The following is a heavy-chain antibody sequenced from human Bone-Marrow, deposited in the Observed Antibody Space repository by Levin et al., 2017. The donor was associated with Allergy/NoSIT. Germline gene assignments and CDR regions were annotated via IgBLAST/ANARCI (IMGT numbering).Heavy chain of an antibody. Sequence: ESGPTLVKPTQTLTLTCSISGFSLTTIGMGVGWIRQSPGKALECLAHIYWNDDKRYNPSLKNRVTVTKDTSTNQVVLTMTNMHPVDTPTYYCARVFYVESSGYFLDHWGQGALVTVSA. CDR1: GFSLTTIGMG. D-gene: IGHD3-22*01. J-gene: IGHJ4*02. CDR3: ARVFYVESSGYFLDH. V-gene: IGHV2-5*01. CDR2: IYWNDDK.